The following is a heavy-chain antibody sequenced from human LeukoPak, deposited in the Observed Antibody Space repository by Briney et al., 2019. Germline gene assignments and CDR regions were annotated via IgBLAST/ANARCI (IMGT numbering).Heavy chain of an antibody. CDR1: GFTSSSYW. J-gene: IGHJ5*02. V-gene: IGHV3-7*01. Sequence: GGSLRLPCAASGFTSSSYWMSWVRQAPGKGLEWVANIKQDGSEKYYVDSVKGRFTISRDNAKNSLYLQMNSLRAEDTAVYYCARKLELRARYNWFDPWGQGTLVTVSS. CDR3: ARKLELRARYNWFDP. CDR2: IKQDGSEK. D-gene: IGHD1-7*01.